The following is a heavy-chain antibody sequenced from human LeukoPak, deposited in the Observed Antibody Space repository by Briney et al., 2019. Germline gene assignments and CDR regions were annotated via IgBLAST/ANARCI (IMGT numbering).Heavy chain of an antibody. CDR3: ARDMSTGTTVYWFDP. CDR2: IHDSGYT. Sequence: SETLSLTCTVSGGSISNYYWSWIRQTPGKGLEWIGYIHDSGYTNSNPSLKSRVTMSLDTSKNQFSLKLTPVTAADTAVYYCARDMSTGTTVYWFDPWGQGTLVTVSS. J-gene: IGHJ5*02. V-gene: IGHV4-59*01. D-gene: IGHD1-1*01. CDR1: GGSISNYY.